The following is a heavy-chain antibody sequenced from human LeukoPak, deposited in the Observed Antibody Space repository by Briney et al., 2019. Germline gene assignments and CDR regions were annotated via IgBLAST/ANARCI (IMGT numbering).Heavy chain of an antibody. CDR3: AKGASRADSGYDSTYFDY. V-gene: IGHV3-23*01. D-gene: IGHD5-12*01. J-gene: IGHJ4*02. Sequence: GGSLRLSCAASGFTFSSYAMSWVRQAPGKGLEWVSAISGSGGSTYYADSVKGRFTTSRDNSKNTLYLQMNSLRAEDTAVYYCAKGASRADSGYDSTYFDYWGQGTLVTVSS. CDR2: ISGSGGST. CDR1: GFTFSSYA.